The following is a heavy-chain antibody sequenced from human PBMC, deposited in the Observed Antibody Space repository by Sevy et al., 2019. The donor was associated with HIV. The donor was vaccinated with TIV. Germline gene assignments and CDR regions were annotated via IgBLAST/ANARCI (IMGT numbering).Heavy chain of an antibody. CDR3: ARESRSDWYLDS. Sequence: GGSLRLSCAASGFTFSDYGMHWVRQAPGKGLEGVAAIWSDGNNKYYKDSVKGRFTIFRDNSKNTQYLQMNSLRVDDTAVYFCARESRSDWYLDSWGQGTLVTVSS. CDR1: GFTFSDYG. J-gene: IGHJ4*02. V-gene: IGHV3-33*01. D-gene: IGHD6-19*01. CDR2: IWSDGNNK.